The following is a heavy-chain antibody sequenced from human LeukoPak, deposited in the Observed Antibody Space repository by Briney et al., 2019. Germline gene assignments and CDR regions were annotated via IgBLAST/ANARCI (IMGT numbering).Heavy chain of an antibody. CDR3: ARGARQLVRFYYYYGMDV. CDR1: GFTFSVYA. Sequence: GGSLRLSCAASGFTFSVYAMHSVRQTPGKGLEYVSAINSNGGSTNYAISVKGRFTIARDNSKNSLYLQMGSLRAEDMAVYYCARGARQLVRFYYYYGMDVWGQGTTVTVSS. CDR2: INSNGGST. D-gene: IGHD6-13*01. V-gene: IGHV3-64*01. J-gene: IGHJ6*02.